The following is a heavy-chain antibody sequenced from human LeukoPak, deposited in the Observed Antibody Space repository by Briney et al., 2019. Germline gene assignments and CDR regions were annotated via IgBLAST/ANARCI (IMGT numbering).Heavy chain of an antibody. D-gene: IGHD6-19*01. CDR3: ARGGWYFSY. Sequence: SEALSLTCSVSGLSISSGRFWVWIRQPPGKGLEWLATVYESGTPFYNPSLRSRVTISLDTSKSQFSLKLNSVTAADTALYYCARGGWYFSYWGQGTPVTVSS. V-gene: IGHV4-38-2*02. CDR1: GLSISSGRF. CDR2: VYESGTP. J-gene: IGHJ4*02.